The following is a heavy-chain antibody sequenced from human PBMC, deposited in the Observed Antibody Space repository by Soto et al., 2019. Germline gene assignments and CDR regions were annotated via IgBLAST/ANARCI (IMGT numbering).Heavy chain of an antibody. CDR2: IYPVDSDT. J-gene: IGHJ4*02. CDR3: ARHANRGINSRGYFDY. Sequence: GESLKISCKGSGYSFSIYWIAWVRQMPGKGLEWMGVIYPVDSDTNYNPSLKSRVTISVDTSKNQFSLKLSSVTAADTAVYYCARHANRGINSRGYFDYWGQGTLVTVSS. CDR1: GYSFSIYW. V-gene: IGHV5-51*01. D-gene: IGHD3-10*01.